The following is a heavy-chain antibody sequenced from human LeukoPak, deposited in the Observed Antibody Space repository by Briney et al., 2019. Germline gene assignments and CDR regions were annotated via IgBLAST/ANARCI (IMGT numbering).Heavy chain of an antibody. D-gene: IGHD2-2*01. V-gene: IGHV1-2*06. J-gene: IGHJ4*02. CDR1: GYSFTTFY. CDR3: ARDYCSSTSCLFDY. Sequence: GASVKVSCKASGYSFTTFYMHWVRQAPGQGLEWMGRINPNSGDTNYAQKFQGRVTMTRDTSISTAYMELSRLRFDDTAVYYCARDYCSSTSCLFDYWGQGTLVTVSS. CDR2: INPNSGDT.